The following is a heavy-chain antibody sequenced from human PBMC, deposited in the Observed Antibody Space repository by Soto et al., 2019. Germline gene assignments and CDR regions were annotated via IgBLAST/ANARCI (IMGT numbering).Heavy chain of an antibody. CDR3: VSGSFPNWFGP. Sequence: GTGPTLVNPTQTLTLTCTFSGFSLSTSEAGVGWIRQPPEKALEWLALLYWNDDKRYRPSLKSRLTITKDTSKNQVVLTMANMDPVDTATYYCVSGSFPNWFGPWGQGIPVTVSS. V-gene: IGHV2-5*01. CDR2: LYWNDDK. CDR1: GFSLSTSEAG. J-gene: IGHJ5*02. D-gene: IGHD3-10*01.